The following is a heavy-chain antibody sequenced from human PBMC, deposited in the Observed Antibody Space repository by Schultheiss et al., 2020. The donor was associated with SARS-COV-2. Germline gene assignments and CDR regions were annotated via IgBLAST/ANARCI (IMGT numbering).Heavy chain of an antibody. Sequence: SETLSLTCSVSGGSISYYYWSWIREPPGKGLEWIGYIYYSGSTKYNPSLKSRVTISIDTSKNQFSLRLSSVTAADTAVYYCARGDSLGWFDPWGQGTLVTVSS. CDR2: IYYSGST. D-gene: IGHD3-22*01. J-gene: IGHJ5*02. CDR1: GGSISYYY. CDR3: ARGDSLGWFDP. V-gene: IGHV4-59*01.